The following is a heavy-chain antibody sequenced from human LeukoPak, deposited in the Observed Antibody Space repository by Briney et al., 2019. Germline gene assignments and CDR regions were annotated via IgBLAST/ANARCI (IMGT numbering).Heavy chain of an antibody. J-gene: IGHJ3*02. CDR2: ISAYNGNT. CDR1: GYTFTSYG. V-gene: IGHV1-18*01. D-gene: IGHD5-24*01. Sequence: ASVKVSCKASGYTFTSYGISWVRQAPGQGLEWMGWISAYNGNTNYAQKLQGRVTMTTDTSTSTAYMELRSLRSDDTAVYYCASPREMGTYYEAFDIWGQGTMVTVSS. CDR3: ASPREMGTYYEAFDI.